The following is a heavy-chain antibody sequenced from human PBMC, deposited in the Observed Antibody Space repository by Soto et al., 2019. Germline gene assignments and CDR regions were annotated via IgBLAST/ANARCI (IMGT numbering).Heavy chain of an antibody. CDR3: ARHSKELITDYYFGMDV. V-gene: IGHV4-39*01. Sequence: SETLSLTCTVSGGSISSTSYYWGWIRQAPGKGLEWIGSIYYSGTTFYNPSLKSRVTTSVDTSRNQFSLKLSSVTAADTAVYYCARHSKELITDYYFGMDVWGQGTTVTVSS. CDR2: IYYSGTT. CDR1: GGSISSTSYY. J-gene: IGHJ6*02. D-gene: IGHD3-22*01.